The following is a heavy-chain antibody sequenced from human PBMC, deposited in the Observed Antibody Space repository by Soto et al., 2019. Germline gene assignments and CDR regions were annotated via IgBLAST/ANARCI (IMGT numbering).Heavy chain of an antibody. D-gene: IGHD6-13*01. CDR1: GDSVSSNSAA. V-gene: IGHV6-1*01. CDR2: TYYRSKWYN. Sequence: SQTLSLTCAISGDSVSSNSAAWNWIRQSPSRGLEWLGRTYYRSKWYNDYAVSVKSRITINPDTSKNQFSLQLNSVTPEDTAVYYCARDQGVNSSSWCGSHYYYYGMDVWGQGTTVTVSS. CDR3: ARDQGVNSSSWCGSHYYYYGMDV. J-gene: IGHJ6*02.